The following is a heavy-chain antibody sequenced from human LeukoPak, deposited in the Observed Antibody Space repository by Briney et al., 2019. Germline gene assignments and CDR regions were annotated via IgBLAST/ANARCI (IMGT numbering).Heavy chain of an antibody. J-gene: IGHJ4*02. V-gene: IGHV3-7*01. D-gene: IGHD3-22*01. Sequence: PGGSLRLSCVASGFTFNSNWMSWVRQAPGKGLEWVANIKQDGSEKYYVDSVKGRFTISRDNAKNSLSLQMNSRRAEDTAVYYCARDKYYDRYFDSWGRGTLVTVSS. CDR2: IKQDGSEK. CDR1: GFTFNSNW. CDR3: ARDKYYDRYFDS.